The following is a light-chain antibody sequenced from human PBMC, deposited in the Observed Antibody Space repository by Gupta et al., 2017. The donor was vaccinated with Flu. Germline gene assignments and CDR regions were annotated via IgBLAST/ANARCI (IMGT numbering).Light chain of an antibody. Sequence: EIGLTQSPGTLSLSPGERAALSCRASQRVSSSYLAWYQQKPGHAPRRLIYGASSRAKGIPERCRGSWEGTDDTLTSIRREPEDFAVYYCQQEDSAQPMWTFGQGTKVEIK. J-gene: IGKJ1*01. CDR2: GAS. V-gene: IGKV3-20*01. CDR3: QQEDSAQPMWT. CDR1: QRVSSSY.